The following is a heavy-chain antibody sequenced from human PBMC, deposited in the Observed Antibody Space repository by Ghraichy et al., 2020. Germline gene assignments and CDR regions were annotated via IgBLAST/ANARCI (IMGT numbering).Heavy chain of an antibody. CDR3: ARDLAGSPIVGAKDDAFDI. D-gene: IGHD1-26*01. CDR2: IIPIFGTA. J-gene: IGHJ3*02. CDR1: GGTFSSYA. V-gene: IGHV1-69*06. Sequence: SVKVSCKASGGTFSSYAISWVRQAPGQGLEWMGGIIPIFGTANYAQKFQGRVTITADKSTSTASMELSSLRSEDTAVYYCARDLAGSPIVGAKDDAFDIWGQGTMVTVSS.